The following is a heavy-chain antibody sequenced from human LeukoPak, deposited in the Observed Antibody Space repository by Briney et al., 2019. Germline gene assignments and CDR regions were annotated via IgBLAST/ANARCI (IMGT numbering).Heavy chain of an antibody. V-gene: IGHV1-69*13. J-gene: IGHJ4*02. D-gene: IGHD6-19*01. Sequence: GASVKVSCKASGGTFSSYAISWVRQAPGQGLEWMGGIIPIFGTANYAQKFQGRVTITADESTSTAYMELSSLRSEDTAVYYCARVLIAVAGRPFDYWGQGTLVTVSS. CDR2: IIPIFGTA. CDR1: GGTFSSYA. CDR3: ARVLIAVAGRPFDY.